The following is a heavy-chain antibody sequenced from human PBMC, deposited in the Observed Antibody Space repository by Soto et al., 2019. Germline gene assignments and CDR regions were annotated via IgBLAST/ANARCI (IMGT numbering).Heavy chain of an antibody. CDR3: ARFVPYDYQNWFDP. D-gene: IGHD3-10*01. CDR2: IYYSGST. J-gene: IGHJ5*02. V-gene: IGHV4-39*01. Sequence: PSETLSLTCTVSGGSISSSSYYWGWIRQPPGKGLEWIGSIYYSGSTYYNPSLKSRVTISVDTSKNQFSLKLSSVTAADTAVYYCARFVPYDYQNWFDPWGQGTLVTVSS. CDR1: GGSISSSSYY.